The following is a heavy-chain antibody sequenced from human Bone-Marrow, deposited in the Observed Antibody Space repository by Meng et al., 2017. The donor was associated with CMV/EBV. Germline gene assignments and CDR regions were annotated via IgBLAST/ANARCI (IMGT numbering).Heavy chain of an antibody. D-gene: IGHD3-3*01. CDR2: IYYSGST. CDR3: ARELRFLEWPHRYYFDY. CDR1: GGSISSSSYY. Sequence: SETLSLTCTVSGGSISSSSYYWGWIRQPPGKGLEWIGSIYYSGSTYYNPSLKSRVTISVDTSKNQFSLKLSSATAADTAVYYCARELRFLEWPHRYYFDYWGQGTLVTVSS. V-gene: IGHV4-39*07. J-gene: IGHJ4*02.